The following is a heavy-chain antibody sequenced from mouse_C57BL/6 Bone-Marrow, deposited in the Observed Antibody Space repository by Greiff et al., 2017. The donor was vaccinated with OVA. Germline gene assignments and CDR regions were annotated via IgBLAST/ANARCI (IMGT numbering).Heavy chain of an antibody. V-gene: IGHV3-6*01. Sequence: EVQRVESGPGLVKPSQSLSLTCSVPGYSITSGYYWHWIRQFPGNKLEWMGYISYDGSNNYNPSLKNRISITRDTSKNQFFLKLNSVTTEDTATYYCARRGYYGSSLYYFDYWGQGTTLTVSS. CDR3: ARRGYYGSSLYYFDY. J-gene: IGHJ2*01. CDR2: ISYDGSN. D-gene: IGHD1-1*01. CDR1: GYSITSGYY.